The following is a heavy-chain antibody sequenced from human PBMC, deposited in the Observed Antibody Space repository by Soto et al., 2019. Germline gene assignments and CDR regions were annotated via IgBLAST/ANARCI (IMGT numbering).Heavy chain of an antibody. V-gene: IGHV3-15*01. J-gene: IGHJ6*03. D-gene: IGHD5-12*01. Sequence: GGSLRLSCAASGFTFSNAWMSWVRQAPGKGLEWVGRIKSKTDGGTTDYAAPVKGRFTISRDDSKNTLYLQMNSLKTEDTAVYYCTTDVGGYSGYDIMYYYYMDVWGKGTTVTVSS. CDR2: IKSKTDGGTT. CDR3: TTDVGGYSGYDIMYYYYMDV. CDR1: GFTFSNAW.